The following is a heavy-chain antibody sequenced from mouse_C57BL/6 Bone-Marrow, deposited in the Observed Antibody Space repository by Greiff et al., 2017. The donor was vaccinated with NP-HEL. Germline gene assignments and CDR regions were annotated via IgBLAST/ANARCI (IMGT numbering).Heavy chain of an antibody. V-gene: IGHV1-50*01. J-gene: IGHJ4*01. CDR3: ARSDLLGDAMDY. CDR1: GYTFTSYW. Sequence: QVQLKQSGAELVKPGASVKLSCKASGYTFTSYWMQWVKQRPGQGLEWIGEFDPSVSYTNYNQKFKGKATLTVDSSSSPGYMQLSSLTSEDSAVYYRARSDLLGDAMDYWGQGTSVTVSS. CDR2: FDPSVSYT. D-gene: IGHD2-1*01.